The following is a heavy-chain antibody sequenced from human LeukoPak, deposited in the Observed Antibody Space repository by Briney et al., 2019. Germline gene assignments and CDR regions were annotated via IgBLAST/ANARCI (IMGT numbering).Heavy chain of an antibody. CDR1: GFTFSSYS. CDR2: ISGSGGST. V-gene: IGHV3-23*01. Sequence: QPGGSLRLSCAASGFTFSSYSMNWVRQAPGKGLEWVSAISGSGGSTYYADSVKGRFTISRDNSKNTLYLQMNSLRAEDTAVYYCAKLVLGPNYYDSSGYSSSVDYWGQGTLVTVSS. J-gene: IGHJ4*02. CDR3: AKLVLGPNYYDSSGYSSSVDY. D-gene: IGHD3-22*01.